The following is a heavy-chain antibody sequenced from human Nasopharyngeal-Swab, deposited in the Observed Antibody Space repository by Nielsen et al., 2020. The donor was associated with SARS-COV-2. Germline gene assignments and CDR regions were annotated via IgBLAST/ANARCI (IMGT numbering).Heavy chain of an antibody. Sequence: GESLKISCAASGFTFSSYGMHWVRQAPGKGLEWVAVISYDGSNKYYADSVKGRFTISRDNSKNPLYLQMNSLRAEDTAVYYCAKDRVGPDILTGYLSGNPYPDYYYYYGMDVWGQGTTVTVSS. CDR1: GFTFSSYG. V-gene: IGHV3-30*18. D-gene: IGHD3-9*01. CDR3: AKDRVGPDILTGYLSGNPYPDYYYYYGMDV. J-gene: IGHJ6*02. CDR2: ISYDGSNK.